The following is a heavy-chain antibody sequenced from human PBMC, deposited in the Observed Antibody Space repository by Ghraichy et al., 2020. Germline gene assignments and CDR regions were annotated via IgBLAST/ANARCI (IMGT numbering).Heavy chain of an antibody. D-gene: IGHD6-25*01. CDR2: IKQDGSVR. CDR3: ARDRSGGYAAYC. J-gene: IGHJ4*02. Sequence: GGSLRLSCAASGFTFNDFWMYWVRQAPGKGLEWVANIKQDGSVRSYVDSVKGRFIISRDNSKKSLYLQMNGLTSDDTALYYCARDRSGGYAAYCWGLGTLVTVPS. V-gene: IGHV3-7*01. CDR1: GFTFNDFW.